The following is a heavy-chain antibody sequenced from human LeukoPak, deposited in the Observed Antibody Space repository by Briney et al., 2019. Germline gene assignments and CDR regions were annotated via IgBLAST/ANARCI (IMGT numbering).Heavy chain of an antibody. CDR1: GYTFTGYY. Sequence: ASVKVSCKASGYTFTGYYMHWVRQAPGQGLEWMGWINPNSGGTNYAQKFQGRVTMTRDTSISTAYMELSRLRSDDTAVYYCARARTIKDIVVVPAAPHYYFDYWGQGTLVTVSS. CDR3: ARARTIKDIVVVPAAPHYYFDY. CDR2: INPNSGGT. D-gene: IGHD2-2*01. V-gene: IGHV1-2*02. J-gene: IGHJ4*02.